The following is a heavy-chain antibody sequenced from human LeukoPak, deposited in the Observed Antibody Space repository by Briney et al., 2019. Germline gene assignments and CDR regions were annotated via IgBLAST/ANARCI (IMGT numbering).Heavy chain of an antibody. CDR3: ARERRERRGDAFDM. Sequence: SETLSLTCIVSGGSISTYYWTWIRQPAGKGLEWIGRIYTSGSTNYNPSLKTRVTLSVDTSKNQFSLKLTSVTAADTAVYYCARERRERRGDAFDMWGQGTVVTVSS. D-gene: IGHD1-26*01. CDR1: GGSISTYY. J-gene: IGHJ3*02. CDR2: IYTSGST. V-gene: IGHV4-4*07.